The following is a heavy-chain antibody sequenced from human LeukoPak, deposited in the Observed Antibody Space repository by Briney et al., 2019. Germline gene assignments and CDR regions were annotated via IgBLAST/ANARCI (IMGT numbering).Heavy chain of an antibody. CDR3: ARVPGVRRGGKPVYYFDY. CDR1: GYTFTGYY. D-gene: IGHD1-14*01. J-gene: IGHJ4*02. CDR2: INPNSGGT. V-gene: IGHV1-2*02. Sequence: ASVKVSCKASGYTFTGYYMHWVRQAPGQGLEWMGWINPNSGGTNYAQKFQGRVTMTRDTSISTAYMELSRLRSDDTAVYYCARVPGVRRGGKPVYYFDYWGQGTLVTVSS.